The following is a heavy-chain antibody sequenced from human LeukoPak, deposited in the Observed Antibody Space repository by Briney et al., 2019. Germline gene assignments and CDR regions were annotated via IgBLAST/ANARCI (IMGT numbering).Heavy chain of an antibody. J-gene: IGHJ4*02. CDR3: ARGSGWYEGGYYFDY. D-gene: IGHD6-19*01. CDR1: GGSISSGGYY. Sequence: PSETLSLTCTVSGGSISSGGYYWSWIRQPPGKGLEWIGYIYHSGSTYYNPSLKSRVTISVDRSKNQFSLKLSSVTAADTAVYYCARGSGWYEGGYYFDYWGQGTLVTVSS. CDR2: IYHSGST. V-gene: IGHV4-30-2*01.